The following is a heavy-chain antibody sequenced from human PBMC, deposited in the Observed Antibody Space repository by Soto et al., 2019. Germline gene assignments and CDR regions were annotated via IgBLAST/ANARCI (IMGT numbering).Heavy chain of an antibody. CDR3: ARDGGGYYYYGMDV. J-gene: IGHJ6*02. D-gene: IGHD3-3*01. V-gene: IGHV3-21*01. CDR1: GCTFSGFS. CDR2: ISSSSSYI. Sequence: GVSLRLCWAASGCTFSGFSRNWVRQAQGKGREWVSSISSSSSYIYYADSVKGRFTISRDNAKNSLYLQMNSLRVEDTAVYYCARDGGGYYYYGMDVPGQGTTVTVSS.